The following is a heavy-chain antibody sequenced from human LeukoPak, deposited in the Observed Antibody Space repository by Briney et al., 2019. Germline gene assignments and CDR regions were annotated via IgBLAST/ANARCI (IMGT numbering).Heavy chain of an antibody. CDR1: GFTFSDSW. D-gene: IGHD3-16*01. CDR3: ATYTHWVAGDV. CDR2: MNQDGSTK. J-gene: IGHJ6*02. V-gene: IGHV3-7*01. Sequence: EGSLRLSCAASGFTFSDSWMSWVRQAPGKGLEWVANMNQDGSTKDYVDSVRGRFTISRDNDRNSLFLQMSSLRAEDTAVYYCATYTHWVAGDVWGQGTTVTVSS.